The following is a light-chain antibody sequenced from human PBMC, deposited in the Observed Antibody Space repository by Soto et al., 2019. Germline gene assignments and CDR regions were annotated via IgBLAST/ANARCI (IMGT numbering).Light chain of an antibody. CDR3: SSYAGSNNVV. CDR2: EVT. CDR1: ISDVGGYNY. Sequence: QSALSQPPSASGSPGQSVTISGTGTISDVGGYNYVSWYQHHPGKAPKLMIYEVTKRPSGVPDRFSGSKSGNTASLTVSGLQAEDDSDYYCSSYAGSNNVVFGGGTKLTVL. V-gene: IGLV2-8*01. J-gene: IGLJ2*01.